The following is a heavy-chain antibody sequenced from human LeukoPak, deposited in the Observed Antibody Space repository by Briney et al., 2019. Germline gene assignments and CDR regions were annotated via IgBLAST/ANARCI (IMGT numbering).Heavy chain of an antibody. CDR1: GFTFSSYS. Sequence: GGSLRLSCAASGFTFSSYSMNWVRQAPGKGLEWVSSISSSSSYIYYADSVKGRFTISRDNAKNSLYLQMNSLRAEDTAVYYCARTVITTMRRFDYWGQGTQVTVSS. CDR2: ISSSSSYI. V-gene: IGHV3-21*01. D-gene: IGHD3-22*01. CDR3: ARTVITTMRRFDY. J-gene: IGHJ4*02.